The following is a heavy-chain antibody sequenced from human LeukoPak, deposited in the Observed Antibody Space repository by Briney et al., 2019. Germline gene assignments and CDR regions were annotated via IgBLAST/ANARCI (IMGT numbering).Heavy chain of an antibody. Sequence: GSLTLSCTASRFTFSSYAMYWVRQAPGMGLEWVTGSFGSGGSAHYADSVKGRFTISRDNSQNTVYLQMNSLRAEDTAVYYCGKTTTGYSSGRNPAWPVDYWGQGTLVTVSS. J-gene: IGHJ4*02. CDR1: RFTFSSYA. CDR2: SFGSGGSA. CDR3: GKTTTGYSSGRNPAWPVDY. V-gene: IGHV3-23*01. D-gene: IGHD6-19*01.